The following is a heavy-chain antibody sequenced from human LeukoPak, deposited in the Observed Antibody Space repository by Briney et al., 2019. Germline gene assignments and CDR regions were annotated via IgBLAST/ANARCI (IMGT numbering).Heavy chain of an antibody. D-gene: IGHD3-3*01. Sequence: GESLRLSCAASGFTFSSHAVSWVRQAPGKGLEWVSAINGSGSSTYYADSVKGRVSISRDNSKNTLYLQMNSLRVEDTALYYCARDFWDDFEYFDLWGRGTLVTVSS. V-gene: IGHV3-23*01. CDR1: GFTFSSHA. CDR2: INGSGSST. CDR3: ARDFWDDFEYFDL. J-gene: IGHJ2*01.